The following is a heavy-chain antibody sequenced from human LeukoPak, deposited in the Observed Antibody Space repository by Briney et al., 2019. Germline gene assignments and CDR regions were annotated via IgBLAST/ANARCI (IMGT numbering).Heavy chain of an antibody. V-gene: IGHV1-18*01. CDR1: GYTFTSYG. J-gene: IGHJ6*02. D-gene: IGHD3-10*02. CDR3: ALYVPPSPGHYYYYGMDV. Sequence: ASVKVSCKASGYTFTSYGISWVRQAPGRGLEWMGWISAYNGNTNYAQKLQGRVTMTTDTSTSTAYMELRSLRSDDTAVYYCALYVPPSPGHYYYYGMDVWGQGTTVTVSS. CDR2: ISAYNGNT.